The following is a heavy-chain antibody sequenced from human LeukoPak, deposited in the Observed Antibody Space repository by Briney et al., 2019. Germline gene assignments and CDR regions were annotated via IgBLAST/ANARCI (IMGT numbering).Heavy chain of an antibody. D-gene: IGHD3-10*01. J-gene: IGHJ4*02. V-gene: IGHV3-23*01. CDR3: ATAITMVRGVLPFDY. CDR1: GFTFSSYA. CDR2: ISGSGGST. Sequence: GGSLRLSCAASGFTFSSYAMSRVRQAPGKGLEWVSAISGSGGSTYYADSVKGRFTISRDNSKNTLYLQMNSLRAEDTAVYYCATAITMVRGVLPFDYWGQGTLVTVSS.